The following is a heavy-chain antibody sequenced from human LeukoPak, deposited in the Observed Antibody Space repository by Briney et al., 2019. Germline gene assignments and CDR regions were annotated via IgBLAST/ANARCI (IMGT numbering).Heavy chain of an antibody. CDR3: AKTTVGYSSGRYPGWPADC. D-gene: IGHD6-19*01. J-gene: IGHJ4*02. CDR1: GFTCNTYA. CDR2: ICGSGGCT. V-gene: IGHV3-23*01. Sequence: PGGSLRLSCEASGFTCNTYAIYWVGQAPGKGLEWVSGICGSGGCTYYADSVKGRFTISRDNSKNTVYLQMNSLTADGTAVYYCAKTTVGYSSGRYPGWPADCWGQGTLVTVSS.